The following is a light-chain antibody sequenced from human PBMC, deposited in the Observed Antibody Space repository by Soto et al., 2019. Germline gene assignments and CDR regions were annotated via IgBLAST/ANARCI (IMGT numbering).Light chain of an antibody. CDR2: DAS. Sequence: EIVLTQSPATLSLSPGERATLSYRASQSVSNSLAWYRQKPGQAPRLLIYDASNRATGIPARFSGSGSGTDFTLTISSLEPEEFAVYYCQQRSSWLTFGGGTKLEIK. J-gene: IGKJ4*01. CDR3: QQRSSWLT. CDR1: QSVSNS. V-gene: IGKV3-11*01.